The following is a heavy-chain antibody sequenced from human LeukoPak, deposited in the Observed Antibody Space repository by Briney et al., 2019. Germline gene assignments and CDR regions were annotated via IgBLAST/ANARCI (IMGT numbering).Heavy chain of an antibody. CDR2: INQDGSEK. J-gene: IGHJ1*01. D-gene: IGHD6-19*01. Sequence: GGSLRLSCAASGFTFSSYWMSWVRQAPGKGLEWVANINQDGSEKYYVDPVKGRFTISRDNAKNSLYLQMNSLRAEDTVVYYCARSPPAGIAVAGTDFQHWGQGTLVTVSS. V-gene: IGHV3-7*01. CDR1: GFTFSSYW. CDR3: ARSPPAGIAVAGTDFQH.